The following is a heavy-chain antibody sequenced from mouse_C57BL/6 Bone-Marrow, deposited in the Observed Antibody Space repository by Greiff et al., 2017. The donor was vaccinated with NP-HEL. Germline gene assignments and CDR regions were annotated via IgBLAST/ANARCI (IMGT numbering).Heavy chain of an antibody. CDR1: GFTFSSYG. V-gene: IGHV5-6*01. J-gene: IGHJ4*01. CDR2: ISSGGSYT. Sequence: VQLKESGGDLVKPGGSLKLSCAASGFTFSSYGMSWVRQTPDKRLAWVATISSGGSYTYYPDSVKGRFTISRDNAKNTLYLQMSSLKSEDTAMYYCARPDYYGSLYAMDYWGQGTSVTVSS. CDR3: ARPDYYGSLYAMDY. D-gene: IGHD1-1*01.